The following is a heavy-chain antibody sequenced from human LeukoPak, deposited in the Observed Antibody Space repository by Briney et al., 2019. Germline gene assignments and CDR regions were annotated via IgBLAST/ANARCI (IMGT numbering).Heavy chain of an antibody. V-gene: IGHV3-30*04. CDR1: GFTLTTYA. J-gene: IGHJ4*02. D-gene: IGHD3-22*01. Sequence: PGGSLRLSCVASGFTLTTYAMHWVRQAPGKGLEWVTILSSDGITQNYADSVRGRFTISRVDSKKTLYLQMNSLRREYTAIYYCARGAPRVVAFDHWGQGALVTVSS. CDR2: LSSDGITQ. CDR3: ARGAPRVVAFDH.